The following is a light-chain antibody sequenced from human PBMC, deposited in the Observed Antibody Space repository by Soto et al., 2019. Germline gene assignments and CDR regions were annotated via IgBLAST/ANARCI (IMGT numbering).Light chain of an antibody. CDR2: DAS. J-gene: IGKJ2*01. V-gene: IGKV1-5*01. CDR1: QSISTW. CDR3: QQYNSYPYI. Sequence: DIQMTQSPSTVSASVGDGVTITCRASQSISTWLAWYQQKPGKAPNLLIYDASTLESGGPSGFSGSGSGTEFTLTISSLQPHDSATYYCQQYNSYPYIFGQGTKLGIK.